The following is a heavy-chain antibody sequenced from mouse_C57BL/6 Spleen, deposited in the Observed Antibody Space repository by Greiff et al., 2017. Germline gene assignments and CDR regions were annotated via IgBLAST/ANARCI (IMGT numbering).Heavy chain of an antibody. Sequence: QLQLKESGPGLVQPSQSLSITCTVSGFSLTSSGVHWVRQSPGKGLSWLGVIWSGGSTDYNAAFISRLSISKDNSKSQVFFKMNSLQADDTAIYYCARTPSYYSNYLFDYWGQGTTLTVSS. V-gene: IGHV2-2*01. D-gene: IGHD2-5*01. CDR3: ARTPSYYSNYLFDY. CDR1: GFSLTSSG. J-gene: IGHJ2*01. CDR2: IWSGGST.